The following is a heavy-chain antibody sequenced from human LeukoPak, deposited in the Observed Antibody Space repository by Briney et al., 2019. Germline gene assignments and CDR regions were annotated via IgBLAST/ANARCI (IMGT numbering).Heavy chain of an antibody. Sequence: ASVKVSCKASGYTFTSYDINWVRQATGQGLEWMGWMNPNSGNTGYAQKFQGRVTMTRNTSISTAYMELSSLRSEDTAVYYCASHPYCSSTSCYMDDYWGQGTLVTVSS. CDR2: MNPNSGNT. CDR3: ASHPYCSSTSCYMDDY. J-gene: IGHJ4*02. D-gene: IGHD2-2*02. CDR1: GYTFTSYD. V-gene: IGHV1-8*01.